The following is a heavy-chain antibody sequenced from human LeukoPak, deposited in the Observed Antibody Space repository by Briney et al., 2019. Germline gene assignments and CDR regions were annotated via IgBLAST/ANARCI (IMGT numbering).Heavy chain of an antibody. CDR2: ISGSGGTT. CDR3: SKRLGDY. J-gene: IGHJ4*02. Sequence: GGSLRLSCAASGFTFSSYAMSWVRQAPGKGLEWVSSISGSGGTTYYADSVRGQFTISRDDSKNTLYLQMNSLRAEDTAVYYCSKRLGDYWGQGTLVTVSS. V-gene: IGHV3-23*01. CDR1: GFTFSSYA. D-gene: IGHD3-10*01.